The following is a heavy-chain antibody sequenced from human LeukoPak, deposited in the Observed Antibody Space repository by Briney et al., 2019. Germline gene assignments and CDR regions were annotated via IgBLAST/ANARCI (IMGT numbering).Heavy chain of an antibody. CDR3: AKTGDIVVVPAASEH. V-gene: IGHV3-23*01. Sequence: GSLRLSCSASGFTFSSYAMSWVRQAPGKGLEWVSAISGSGGSTYYADSVKGRFTISRDNSKNTLYLQMNSLRAEDTAVYYCAKTGDIVVVPAASEHWGQGTLVTVSS. CDR1: GFTFSSYA. CDR2: ISGSGGST. J-gene: IGHJ4*02. D-gene: IGHD2-2*01.